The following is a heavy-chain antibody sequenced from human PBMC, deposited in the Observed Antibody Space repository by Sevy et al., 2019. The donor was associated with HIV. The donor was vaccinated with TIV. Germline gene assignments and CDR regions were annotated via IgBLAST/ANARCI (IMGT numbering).Heavy chain of an antibody. Sequence: GSLRLSCAASGFTFSKYSMSWVRQPPGKGLEWVSTLSFGCGEINYADSVKGRFTISRENSKSSVYLQMNNLRPEDTAVYYCAREGCTKPHDYWGQGTLVTVSS. J-gene: IGHJ4*02. CDR1: GFTFSKYS. V-gene: IGHV3-23*01. CDR2: LSFGCGEI. CDR3: AREGCTKPHDY. D-gene: IGHD2-8*01.